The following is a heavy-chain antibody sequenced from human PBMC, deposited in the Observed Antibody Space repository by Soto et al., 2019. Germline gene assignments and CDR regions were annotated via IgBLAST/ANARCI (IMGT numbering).Heavy chain of an antibody. D-gene: IGHD3-22*01. J-gene: IGHJ4*02. Sequence: SETLSLTCTVSGGSISSYYWSWIRQPAGKGLEWIGRIYTSGSTNYNPSLKSRVTMSADTSKNQFSLKLSSVTAADTAVYYCARGPYDSSGYPFGFDYWGQGTLVTVSS. CDR1: GGSISSYY. V-gene: IGHV4-4*07. CDR2: IYTSGST. CDR3: ARGPYDSSGYPFGFDY.